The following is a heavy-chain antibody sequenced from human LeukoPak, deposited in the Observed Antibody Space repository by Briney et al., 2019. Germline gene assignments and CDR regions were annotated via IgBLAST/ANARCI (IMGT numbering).Heavy chain of an antibody. CDR2: ISGSGGGT. J-gene: IGHJ4*02. D-gene: IGHD3-22*01. CDR3: AKGDYYDSSGYSHFDY. V-gene: IGHV3-23*01. CDR1: GFTFSSYA. Sequence: GGSLRLSCAASGFTFSSYAMSWVRQAPGKGLEWVSAISGSGGGTYYADSVKGRFTISRDNSKNTLYLQMNSLRAEDTAVYYCAKGDYYDSSGYSHFDYWGQGTLVTVSS.